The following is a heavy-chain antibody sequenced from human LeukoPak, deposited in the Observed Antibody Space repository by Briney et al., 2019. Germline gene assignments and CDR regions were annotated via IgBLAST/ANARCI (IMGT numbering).Heavy chain of an antibody. D-gene: IGHD2-2*01. CDR1: GGSFSDYF. V-gene: IGHV4-34*01. CDR2: INHSGRT. J-gene: IGHJ6*02. CDR3: ARDVVVVPAAIHYGMDV. Sequence: KPSATLSLTCAVYGGSFSDYFWGWIRQPPGKGLEWIGEINHSGRTYYNPSLKSRVTISVDTSKNQFSLNLSSVTAADTAVYYCARDVVVVPAAIHYGMDVWGQGTTVTVSS.